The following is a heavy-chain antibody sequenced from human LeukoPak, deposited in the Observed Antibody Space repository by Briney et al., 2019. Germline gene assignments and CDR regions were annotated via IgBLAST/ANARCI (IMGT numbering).Heavy chain of an antibody. V-gene: IGHV4-30-4*08. Sequence: PSETLSLACTVSGGSISSGDYYWSWIRQPPGKGLEWIGYIYYSGSTYYNPSLKSRVTISVDTSKNQFSLKLSSVTAADTAVYYCARGYDILTGYYKGDFDYWGQGTLVTVSS. CDR2: IYYSGST. CDR3: ARGYDILTGYYKGDFDY. CDR1: GGSISSGDYY. J-gene: IGHJ4*02. D-gene: IGHD3-9*01.